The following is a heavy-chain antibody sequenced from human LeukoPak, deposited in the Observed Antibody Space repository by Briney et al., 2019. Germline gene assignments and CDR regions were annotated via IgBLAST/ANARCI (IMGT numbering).Heavy chain of an antibody. V-gene: IGHV3-23*01. D-gene: IGHD3-22*01. J-gene: IGHJ5*02. CDR1: GFIFNNYG. Sequence: PGGSLRLSCSASGFIFNNYGLIWVRQAPGKGLEWVSAISNGGGGTNYTDFVKGRFTISRDNSKNTLSLQMTSLRPEDTALYFWAKGNSGYFADLWGQGTVVTVSS. CDR2: ISNGGGGT. CDR3: AKGNSGYFADL.